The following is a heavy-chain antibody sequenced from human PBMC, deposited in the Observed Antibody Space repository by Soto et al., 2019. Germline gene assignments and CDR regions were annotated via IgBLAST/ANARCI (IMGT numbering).Heavy chain of an antibody. J-gene: IGHJ4*02. V-gene: IGHV4-31*03. Sequence: TLSLTCTVSGGSISSGGYYWSWIRQHPGKGLEWIGYIYYSGSTYCNPSLKSRVTISVDTSKNQFSLKLSSVTAADTAVYYCARGGDYYGLADWGQGTLVTVSS. CDR3: ARGGDYYGLAD. CDR2: IYYSGST. D-gene: IGHD3-10*01. CDR1: GGSISSGGYY.